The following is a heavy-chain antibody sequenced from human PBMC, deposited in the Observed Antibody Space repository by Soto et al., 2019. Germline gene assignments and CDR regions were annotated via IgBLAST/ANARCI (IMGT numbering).Heavy chain of an antibody. J-gene: IGHJ5*02. CDR3: ARKVIYCSSTSCYSHWFDP. CDR2: INHSGST. V-gene: IGHV4-34*01. Sequence: QVQLQQWGAGLLKPSETLSLTCAVYGGSFSGYYWSWIRQPPGKGLEWIGEINHSGSTNYNPSLKSRVTISVDTSKNQFSLKLSSVTAADTAVYYCARKVIYCSSTSCYSHWFDPWGQGTLVTVSS. D-gene: IGHD2-2*01. CDR1: GGSFSGYY.